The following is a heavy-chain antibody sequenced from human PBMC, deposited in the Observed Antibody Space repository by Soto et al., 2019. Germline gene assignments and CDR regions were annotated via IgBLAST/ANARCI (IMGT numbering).Heavy chain of an antibody. CDR1: GGSISSYY. D-gene: IGHD6-13*01. J-gene: IGHJ5*02. Sequence: QVQLQESGTGLVKPSETLSLTCTVSGGSISSYYCSWIRQPPGKGLEWIGYIYYSGSTNYNPSLKSRVTISVDTTKNQFSLKLSSVTAADTAVYHCATISSWGWFDPWGQGTLVTVSS. CDR2: IYYSGST. V-gene: IGHV4-59*08. CDR3: ATISSWGWFDP.